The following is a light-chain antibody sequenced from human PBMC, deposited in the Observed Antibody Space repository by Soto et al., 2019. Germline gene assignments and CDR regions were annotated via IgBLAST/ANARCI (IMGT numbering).Light chain of an antibody. V-gene: IGKV3D-15*01. Sequence: EIVMTQSPDTLSVSPGERVSLSCRASQSAGTSLAWYQQKPGQAPRLLISGASTRATGIPARFSGSESGTEFTLTISTLQSEDVAVYYCQQHNDWPLTFGGGTKVEI. CDR3: QQHNDWPLT. J-gene: IGKJ4*01. CDR2: GAS. CDR1: QSAGTS.